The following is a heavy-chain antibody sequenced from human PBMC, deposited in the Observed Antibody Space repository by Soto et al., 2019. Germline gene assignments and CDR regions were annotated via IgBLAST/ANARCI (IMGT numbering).Heavy chain of an antibody. J-gene: IGHJ5*02. CDR1: GFTFSSYG. D-gene: IGHD3-3*01. CDR2: ISYDENNK. CDR3: ARVPHEFWNSYFFDP. Sequence: GGSLRLSCAASGFTFSSYGMNWVRQAPGKGLEWVAVISYDENNKYYADSVKGRFTISRDNSKNTLYLQMNSLRSDDTAVYYCARVPHEFWNSYFFDPWGPGTLVTVSS. V-gene: IGHV3-30*03.